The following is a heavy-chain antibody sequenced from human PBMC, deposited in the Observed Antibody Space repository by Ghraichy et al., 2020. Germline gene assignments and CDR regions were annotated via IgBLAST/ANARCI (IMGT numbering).Heavy chain of an antibody. CDR1: GFTFSSYW. V-gene: IGHV3-7*03. CDR3: ARVRWGGGYLIGYYYGMDV. Sequence: GGSLRLSCAASGFTFSSYWMSWVRQAPGKGLEWVANIKQDGSEKYYVDSVKGRFTISRDNAKNSLYLQMNSLRAEDTAVYYCARVRWGGGYLIGYYYGMDVWGQGTTVTVSS. J-gene: IGHJ6*02. CDR2: IKQDGSEK. D-gene: IGHD3-16*01.